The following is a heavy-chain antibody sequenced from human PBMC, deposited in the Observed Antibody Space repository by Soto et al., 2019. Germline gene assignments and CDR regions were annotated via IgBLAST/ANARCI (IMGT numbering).Heavy chain of an antibody. V-gene: IGHV3-48*01. CDR2: ISSSSSTL. CDR1: GFTFSSYS. J-gene: IGHJ4*02. Sequence: EVQLVESGGGLVQPGGSLRLSCAASGFTFSSYSMNWVRQAPGKGLEWVSYISSSSSTLYYADSVKGRFTISRDNAKMSLYLQMNSLGAEGTAVYYCARDLNLGSFDYWGQGTLVTVSS. CDR3: ARDLNLGSFDY.